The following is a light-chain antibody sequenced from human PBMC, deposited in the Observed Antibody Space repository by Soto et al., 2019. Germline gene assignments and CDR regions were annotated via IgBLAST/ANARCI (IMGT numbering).Light chain of an antibody. CDR3: QQSYTTPPT. J-gene: IGKJ4*01. CDR1: QSITTY. V-gene: IGKV1-39*01. Sequence: IQMTQSPSSLSASVGDRVTITCRASQSITTYLNWYQQKSGKAPRLLIYGESSLQSGVPSRFSGSGFGTDFTLTISSLQPEDFATYYCQQSYTTPPTFGGGTKVEIK. CDR2: GES.